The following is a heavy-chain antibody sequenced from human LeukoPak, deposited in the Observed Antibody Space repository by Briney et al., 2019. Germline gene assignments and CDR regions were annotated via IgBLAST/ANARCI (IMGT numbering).Heavy chain of an antibody. V-gene: IGHV3-15*01. CDR3: TTANVLLWFGELLLHDY. CDR1: GFTFSNAW. Sequence: GGSLSLSCAASGFTFSNAWMSWVRQAQGKGLEWVGRIKSKTDGGTTDYAAPAKGRFTISRDDSNNTLYLQMNSLKTEDTAVYYCTTANVLLWFGELLLHDYWGQGTLVTVSS. J-gene: IGHJ4*02. CDR2: IKSKTDGGTT. D-gene: IGHD3-10*01.